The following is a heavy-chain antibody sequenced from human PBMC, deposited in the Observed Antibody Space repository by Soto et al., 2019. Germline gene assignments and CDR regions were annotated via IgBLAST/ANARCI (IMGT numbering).Heavy chain of an antibody. V-gene: IGHV4-31*03. J-gene: IGHJ5*02. Sequence: SETLSLTCTVSGGSISSGDYYWSWIRQHPGRGLEWIGTIYFSGTTYYNPSLKSRVTISVDTSKSQFSLKLSSVTAADTAVFYCARHYSSGSRNWFDPWGQGTLVTVSS. D-gene: IGHD6-19*01. CDR1: GGSISSGDYY. CDR3: ARHYSSGSRNWFDP. CDR2: IYFSGTT.